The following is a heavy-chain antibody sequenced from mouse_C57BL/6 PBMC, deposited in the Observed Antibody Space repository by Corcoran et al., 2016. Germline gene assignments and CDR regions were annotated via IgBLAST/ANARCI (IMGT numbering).Heavy chain of an antibody. CDR2: IYPRSGNT. CDR1: GYTFTSYG. Sequence: QVQLQQYEAEMARPGASVELSCKASGYTFTSYGISWVKQRTGQGLEWIGEIYPRSGNTYYNEKFKGKATLTADKSSSTAYMELRSLTSEDSAVYFCARDGNYGFAYWGQGILVTVSA. V-gene: IGHV1-81*01. J-gene: IGHJ3*01. CDR3: ARDGNYGFAY. D-gene: IGHD2-1*01.